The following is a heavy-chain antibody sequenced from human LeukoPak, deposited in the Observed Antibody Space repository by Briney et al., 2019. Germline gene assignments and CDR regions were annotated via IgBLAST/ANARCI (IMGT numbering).Heavy chain of an antibody. J-gene: IGHJ6*03. D-gene: IGHD4-11*01. V-gene: IGHV1-69*13. CDR2: IIPIFGTT. CDR1: GGTFSSEA. CDR3: ARCGAGDYNNHHNPYYNYMDV. Sequence: SVKVSCKASGGTFSSEAISWVRQAPGQGLEWMGGIIPIFGTTEYAQKFQGRVTITSDESTSTAYMELHTLTSDDTAVYFCARCGAGDYNNHHNPYYNYMDVWGKGTTVTV.